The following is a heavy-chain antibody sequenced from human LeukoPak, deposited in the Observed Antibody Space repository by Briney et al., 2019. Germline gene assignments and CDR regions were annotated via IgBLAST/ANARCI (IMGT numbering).Heavy chain of an antibody. CDR2: ISYDGSNK. V-gene: IGHV3-30-3*01. CDR1: GFTFSSYA. CDR3: AREDAFDI. Sequence: PGGSLRLSCAASGFTFSSYAMHWVRQAPGKGLEWVAVISYDGSNKYYADSVKGRFTISRDNSKNTPYLQMNSLRAEDTAVYYCAREDAFDIWGQGTMVTVSS. J-gene: IGHJ3*02.